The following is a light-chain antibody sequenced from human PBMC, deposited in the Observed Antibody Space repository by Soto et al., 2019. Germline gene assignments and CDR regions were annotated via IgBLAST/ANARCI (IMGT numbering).Light chain of an antibody. CDR2: GAS. J-gene: IGKJ1*01. CDR3: QQYATSTTT. Sequence: ENVLTQSPGTLSLSPGERATLSCGASQRVSGIYFALYQHTPGQARRFFIYGASTRATGIPDRFSGSGSGTDFTLTISRLQNEDFAVYYCQQYATSTTTFRQGTKVDIK. V-gene: IGKV3-20*01. CDR1: QRVSGIY.